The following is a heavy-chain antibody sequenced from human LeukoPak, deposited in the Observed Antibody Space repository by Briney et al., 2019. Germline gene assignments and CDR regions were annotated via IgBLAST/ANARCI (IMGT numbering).Heavy chain of an antibody. Sequence: SETLSLTCTVSGGPISGYYWSWIRQPPGKGLEWIGYIFDSGTTNYNPSLKSRVTISVDTSKNQFSLKLSSVTAADTAVYYCARAGITRWLQLGYWGQGTLVTVSS. V-gene: IGHV4-59*01. J-gene: IGHJ4*02. CDR1: GGPISGYY. CDR3: ARAGITRWLQLGY. D-gene: IGHD5-24*01. CDR2: IFDSGTT.